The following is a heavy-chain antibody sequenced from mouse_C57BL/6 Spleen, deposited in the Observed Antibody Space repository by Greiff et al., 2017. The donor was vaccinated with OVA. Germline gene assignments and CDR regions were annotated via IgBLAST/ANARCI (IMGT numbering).Heavy chain of an antibody. V-gene: IGHV1-26*01. D-gene: IGHD1-1*01. CDR1: GYTFTDYY. CDR2: INPNNGGT. J-gene: IGHJ3*01. CDR3: ARGDFITTVVPFAY. Sequence: VQLQQSGPELVKPGASVKISCKASGYTFTDYYMNWVKQSHGKSLEWIGDINPNNGGTSYNQKFKGKATLTVDKSSSTAYMELRSLTSEDSAVYYCARGDFITTVVPFAYWGQGTLVTVSA.